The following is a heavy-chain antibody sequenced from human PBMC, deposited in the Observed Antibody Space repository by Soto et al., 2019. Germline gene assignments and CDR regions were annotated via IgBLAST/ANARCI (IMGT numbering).Heavy chain of an antibody. Sequence: ASVKVSCKASGYTFTSYGISWVRQAPGQGLEWMGWISAYNGNTNYAQKLQGRVTMTTDTSTSTAYMELRSLRSGDTAVYYCARSDYGDYDDYYGMDVWGQGTTVTVSS. J-gene: IGHJ6*02. CDR1: GYTFTSYG. D-gene: IGHD4-17*01. V-gene: IGHV1-18*01. CDR3: ARSDYGDYDDYYGMDV. CDR2: ISAYNGNT.